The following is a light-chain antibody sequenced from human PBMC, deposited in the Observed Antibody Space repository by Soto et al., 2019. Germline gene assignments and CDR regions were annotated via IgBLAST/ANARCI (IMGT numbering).Light chain of an antibody. CDR3: QLYGNSPPMYT. V-gene: IGKV3-20*01. CDR2: GAS. CDR1: QGVSSTY. Sequence: EIVLTQSPDTLSLSPGERATLSCRASQGVSSTYLAWYQQRLGQAPRLLIFGASSRATGIPDRFSGSGSGTDFTLSISRLEPADFAVYYCQLYGNSPPMYTFGQGTKVEIK. J-gene: IGKJ2*01.